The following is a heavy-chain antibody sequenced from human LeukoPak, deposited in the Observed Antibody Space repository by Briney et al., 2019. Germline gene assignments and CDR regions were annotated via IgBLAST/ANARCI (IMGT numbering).Heavy chain of an antibody. V-gene: IGHV3-23*01. Sequence: GGSLRLSCAASGFTFSSNAMSWVRQAPGKGLGWVSAISGSGGSAFYADSVKGRFTISRDNSKNTLYLQMNSLRAEDTAVYYCAKDLGTTVTTGWFDPWGQGTLVSVSS. D-gene: IGHD4-17*01. J-gene: IGHJ5*02. CDR1: GFTFSSNA. CDR3: AKDLGTTVTTGWFDP. CDR2: ISGSGGSA.